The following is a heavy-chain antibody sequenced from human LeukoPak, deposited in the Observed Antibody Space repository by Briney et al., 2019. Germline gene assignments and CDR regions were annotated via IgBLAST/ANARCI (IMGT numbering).Heavy chain of an antibody. CDR1: EFTFSSYW. D-gene: IGHD2-8*02. Sequence: GGSLRLSCAASEFTFSSYWMSWVRQAPGKGLEWVANIHQEGSEKYYVDSVKGRFTISRDNAKNSLYLQMNSLRAEDTAVYYCAREGTTWCPDYWGQGTLVTVSS. J-gene: IGHJ4*02. CDR2: IHQEGSEK. CDR3: AREGTTWCPDY. V-gene: IGHV3-7*01.